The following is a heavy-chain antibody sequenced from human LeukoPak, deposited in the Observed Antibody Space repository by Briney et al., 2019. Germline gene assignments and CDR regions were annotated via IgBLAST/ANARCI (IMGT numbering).Heavy chain of an antibody. D-gene: IGHD3-22*01. CDR1: GFTFSSYS. CDR3: ARAKEYYYDSSGYYDV. V-gene: IGHV3-21*01. CDR2: ISSSSSYI. J-gene: IGHJ4*02. Sequence: GGSLRLSCAASGFTFSSYSMNCVRQAPGKGLEWVSSISSSSSYIYYADSVKGRFTISRDNAKNSLYLQMNSLRAEDTAVYYCARAKEYYYDSSGYYDVWGQGTLVTVSS.